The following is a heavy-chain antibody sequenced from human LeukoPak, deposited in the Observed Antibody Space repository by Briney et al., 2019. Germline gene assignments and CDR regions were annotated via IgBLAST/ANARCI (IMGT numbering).Heavy chain of an antibody. Sequence: PSETLSLTCTVSGYSISSGYYWGWIRQPPGKGLEWIGSIYHSGSTYYNPSLKSRVTISVDTSKNQFSLKLSSVTAADTAVYYCARAHGLVYSSSWLDYWGQGTLVTVSS. J-gene: IGHJ4*02. D-gene: IGHD6-13*01. CDR3: ARAHGLVYSSSWLDY. V-gene: IGHV4-38-2*02. CDR1: GYSISSGYY. CDR2: IYHSGST.